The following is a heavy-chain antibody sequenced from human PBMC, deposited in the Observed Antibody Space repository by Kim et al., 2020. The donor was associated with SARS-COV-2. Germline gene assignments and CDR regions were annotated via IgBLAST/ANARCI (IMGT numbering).Heavy chain of an antibody. D-gene: IGHD5-18*01. CDR2: ISSSSSYT. CDR1: GFTFSDYY. CDR3: AREARGYSYGVYYYGMDV. Sequence: GGSLRLSCAASGFTFSDYYMSWIRQAPGKGLEWVSYISSSSSYTNYADSVKGRFTISRDNAKNSLYLQMNSLRAEDTAVYYCAREARGYSYGVYYYGMDVWGQGTTVTVSS. V-gene: IGHV3-11*05. J-gene: IGHJ6*02.